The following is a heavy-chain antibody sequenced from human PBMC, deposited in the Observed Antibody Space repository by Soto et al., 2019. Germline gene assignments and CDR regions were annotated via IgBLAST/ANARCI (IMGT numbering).Heavy chain of an antibody. CDR1: GYSFHNSG. V-gene: IGHV1-18*01. Sequence: ASVKVSCKTSGYSFHNSGISWVRQAPGQGLEWMGWISVFNGYAHYAQKFQGRVIMTADTLTSTAYMGLRGLRSDDTAMYYCSKNGTTWFASWGQGTPVTVSS. J-gene: IGHJ5*01. CDR3: SKNGTTWFAS. D-gene: IGHD1-1*01. CDR2: ISVFNGYA.